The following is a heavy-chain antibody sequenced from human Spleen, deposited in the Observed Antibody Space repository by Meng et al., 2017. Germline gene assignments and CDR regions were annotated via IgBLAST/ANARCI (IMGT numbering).Heavy chain of an antibody. V-gene: IGHV1-69*06. D-gene: IGHD2-15*01. CDR1: GGTFSSYS. CDR2: IIPIFGTA. CDR3: ARAIDCSGGTCSRVYYYYYGMDV. Sequence: SVQVSCKASGGTFSSYSISWVRQAPGQGLEWMGGIIPIFGTANYAQKFQGRVTITADKSTSTAYMELSSLRSENTAVYYCARAIDCSGGTCSRVYYYYYGMDVWGQGTTVTVSS. J-gene: IGHJ6*02.